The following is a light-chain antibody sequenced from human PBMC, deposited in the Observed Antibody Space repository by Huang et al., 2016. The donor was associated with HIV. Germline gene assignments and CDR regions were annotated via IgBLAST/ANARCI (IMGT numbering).Light chain of an antibody. J-gene: IGKJ1*01. CDR3: QQTYSSPWT. CDR2: AAS. V-gene: IGKV1-39*01. CDR1: QTISTY. Sequence: DIQMTQSPSSLSASVGDRVTLTCRASQTISTYLSWYQQRPGQAPKLLIYAASSLQGGGPSRFSGGTSGTDFTLTISSLQPEDFATYYCQQTYSSPWTFGQGTKVEIK.